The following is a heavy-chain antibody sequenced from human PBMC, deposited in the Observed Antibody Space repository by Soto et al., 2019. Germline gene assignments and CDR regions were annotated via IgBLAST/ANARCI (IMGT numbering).Heavy chain of an antibody. D-gene: IGHD3-3*01. CDR2: FDPEDGET. Sequence: GASVKVSCKVSGYTLTELSMHWVRQAPGKGLEWMGGFDPEDGETIYAQKFQGRVTMTEDTSTDTAYTELSSLRSEDTAVYYCATVRFLEWSNWFDPWGQGTLVTVSS. CDR1: GYTLTELS. V-gene: IGHV1-24*01. J-gene: IGHJ5*02. CDR3: ATVRFLEWSNWFDP.